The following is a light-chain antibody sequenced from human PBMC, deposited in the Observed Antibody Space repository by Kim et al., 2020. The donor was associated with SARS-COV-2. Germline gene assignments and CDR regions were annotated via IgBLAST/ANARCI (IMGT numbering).Light chain of an antibody. CDR3: QQYNSYFFYS. Sequence: DIQMTQSPSTLSAFIGDTVTITCRASRSINNWLAWYQQKPGKAPKLLMSDASTLETGVPLRFSGSGFGTEFNLTISSLQPDDFASYHCQQYNSYFFYSFGQGTKLEIK. J-gene: IGKJ2*03. V-gene: IGKV1-5*01. CDR1: RSINNW. CDR2: DAS.